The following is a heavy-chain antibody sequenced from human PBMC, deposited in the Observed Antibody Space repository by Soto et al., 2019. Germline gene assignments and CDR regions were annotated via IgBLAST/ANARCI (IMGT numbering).Heavy chain of an antibody. CDR2: ISSSSSTI. CDR3: ARPSGGYYTEYYFDY. V-gene: IGHV3-48*04. CDR1: GFTFSSYS. Sequence: GGSLRLSCAASGFTFSSYSMNWVRQAPGMGLEWVSYISSSSSTIYYADSVKGRFTISRDNAKNSLYLQMNSLRAEDTAVYYCARPSGGYYTEYYFDYWGQGTLVTVSS. J-gene: IGHJ4*02. D-gene: IGHD3-3*01.